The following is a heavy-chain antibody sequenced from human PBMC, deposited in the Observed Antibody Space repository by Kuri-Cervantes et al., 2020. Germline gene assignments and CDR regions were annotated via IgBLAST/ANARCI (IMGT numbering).Heavy chain of an antibody. CDR1: GYTFTGYY. D-gene: IGHD6-6*01. J-gene: IGHJ5*01. Sequence: ASVKVSCKASGYTFTGYYMHWVRQAPGQGLEWMGWINPNSGGTNYAQKFQGRVTMTRDTSISTAYMELSRLRSDDTAVYYCARKGSIAVNWFDSWGQGTLVTVSS. CDR3: ARKGSIAVNWFDS. CDR2: INPNSGGT. V-gene: IGHV1-2*02.